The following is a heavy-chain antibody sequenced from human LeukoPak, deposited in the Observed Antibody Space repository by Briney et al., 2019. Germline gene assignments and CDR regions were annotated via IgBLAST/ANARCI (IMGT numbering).Heavy chain of an antibody. J-gene: IGHJ5*02. D-gene: IGHD6-13*01. CDR1: GGSFSGYY. V-gene: IGHV4-34*01. CDR2: INHSGST. Sequence: SETPSLTCAVYGGSFSGYYWSWIRQPPGKGLEWIGEINHSGSTNYNPSLKSRVTISVDTSKNQFSLKLSSVTAADTAVYYCARGQYSSWRKGVGFDPWGQGTLVTVSS. CDR3: ARGQYSSWRKGVGFDP.